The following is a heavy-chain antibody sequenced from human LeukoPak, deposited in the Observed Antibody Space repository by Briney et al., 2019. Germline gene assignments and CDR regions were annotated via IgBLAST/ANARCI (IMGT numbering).Heavy chain of an antibody. CDR2: IYYSGST. V-gene: IGHV4-59*01. Sequence: SETLSLTCTVSGGSISSYYWSWIRQPPGKGLEWIGYIYYSGSTNYNPSLKSRVTISVDTSKNQFSLKLSSVTAADTAVYYCARDHYYGSGRWFDPWGQGTLVTVSS. CDR3: ARDHYYGSGRWFDP. D-gene: IGHD3-10*01. CDR1: GGSISSYY. J-gene: IGHJ5*02.